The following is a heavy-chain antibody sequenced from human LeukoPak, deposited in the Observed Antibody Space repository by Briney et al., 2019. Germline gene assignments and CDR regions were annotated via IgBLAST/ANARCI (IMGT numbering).Heavy chain of an antibody. CDR3: ARTIAAAGSLYYYGMDV. V-gene: IGHV4-31*03. Sequence: TLSLTCTVSGGSISSGGYYWSWIRQHPGKGLEWIGYIYYSGSTYYNPSLKSRVTISVDTSKNQFSLKLSSVTAADTAVYYCARTIAAAGSLYYYGMDVWGQGTTVTVSS. CDR1: GGSISSGGYY. D-gene: IGHD6-13*01. J-gene: IGHJ6*02. CDR2: IYYSGST.